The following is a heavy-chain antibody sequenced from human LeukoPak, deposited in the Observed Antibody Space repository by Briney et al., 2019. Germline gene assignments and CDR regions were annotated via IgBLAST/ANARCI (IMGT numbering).Heavy chain of an antibody. Sequence: PGGSLRLSCAASGFTLSSYAMSWVRQAPGKGLEWVSGFSGSGSSTFYADSVKGRFTISRDNSKNTLYLQMNSLRAEDTAVYYCAKGSAFDPWGQGTLVTVSP. CDR1: GFTLSSYA. J-gene: IGHJ5*02. CDR3: AKGSAFDP. CDR2: FSGSGSST. V-gene: IGHV3-23*01.